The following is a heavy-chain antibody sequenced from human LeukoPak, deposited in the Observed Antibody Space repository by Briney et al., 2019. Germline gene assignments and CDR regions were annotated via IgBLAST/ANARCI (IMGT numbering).Heavy chain of an antibody. J-gene: IGHJ3*02. CDR3: AREYYYDSSGYRVSDDFDI. V-gene: IGHV3-66*01. CDR2: IYSGGST. CDR1: GFTVSRNY. D-gene: IGHD3-22*01. Sequence: GGSLRLSCAASGFTVSRNYMSWVRQAAGRGLDWVSVIYSGGSTYYADSVKGRFTISRDNSKNTLYLQMNSLRAEDTAVYYCAREYYYDSSGYRVSDDFDIWGQGTMVTVSS.